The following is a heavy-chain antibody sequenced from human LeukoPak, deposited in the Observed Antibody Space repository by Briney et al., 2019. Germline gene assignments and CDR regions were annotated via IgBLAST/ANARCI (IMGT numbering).Heavy chain of an antibody. Sequence: ASVKVSCKTSGYTFSTYTITWVRQAPGQGFEWMGWINANTGNPTYAQGLTGRFVFSLDTSVSTAYLQISSLKPEDTGVYYCARGLRGYSGTSVDYWGQGTLVTVSS. D-gene: IGHD1-26*01. CDR3: ARGLRGYSGTSVDY. CDR1: GYTFSTYT. J-gene: IGHJ4*02. V-gene: IGHV7-4-1*02. CDR2: INANTGNP.